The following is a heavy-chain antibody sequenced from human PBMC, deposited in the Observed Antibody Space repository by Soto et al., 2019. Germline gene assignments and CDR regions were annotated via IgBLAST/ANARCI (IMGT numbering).Heavy chain of an antibody. D-gene: IGHD2-21*02. CDR2: IIPVLGTT. V-gene: IGHV1-69*08. Sequence: QVQLVQSGAEVKKPRSSVKVSCRASGDTFSSYTVNWVRQAPGRGLEWLGRIIPVLGTTDYAQKFKGRVTITADKSTNIVYMELSSLRSEDRAVYYCARRRYCGYDCYHKHYYGMDVWGQGTTVTVAS. J-gene: IGHJ6*02. CDR1: GDTFSSYT. CDR3: ARRRYCGYDCYHKHYYGMDV.